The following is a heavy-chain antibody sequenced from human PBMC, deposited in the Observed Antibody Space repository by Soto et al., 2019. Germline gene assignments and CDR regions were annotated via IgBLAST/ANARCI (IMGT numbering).Heavy chain of an antibody. J-gene: IGHJ6*02. Sequence: PSETLSLTCTVSGGSISSGGYYWSWIRQHPGKGLEWIGYIYYSGSTYYNPSLKSRVTISVDTSKNQFSLKLSSVTAADTAVYYCARDVKAARTYYYYGMDVWGQGTTVTVSS. CDR2: IYYSGST. CDR3: ARDVKAARTYYYYGMDV. V-gene: IGHV4-31*03. CDR1: GGSISSGGYY. D-gene: IGHD6-6*01.